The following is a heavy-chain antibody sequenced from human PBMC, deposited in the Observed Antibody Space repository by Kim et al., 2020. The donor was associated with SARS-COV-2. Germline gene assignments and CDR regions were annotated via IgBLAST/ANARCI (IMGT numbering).Heavy chain of an antibody. CDR1: GFTFSSYG. CDR2: IWYDGSNK. V-gene: IGHV3-33*06. CDR3: AKDYLPGGDCCLDY. J-gene: IGHJ4*02. Sequence: GGSLRLSCAASGFTFSSYGMHWVRQAPGKGLEWVAVIWYDGSNKYYADSVKDRFTISRDNSKNTLYLQMNSLRAEDTAVYYCAKDYLPGGDCCLDYWCQGTLVTVSS. D-gene: IGHD2-21*02.